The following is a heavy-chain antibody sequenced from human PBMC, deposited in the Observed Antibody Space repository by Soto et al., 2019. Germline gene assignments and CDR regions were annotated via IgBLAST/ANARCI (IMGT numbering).Heavy chain of an antibody. CDR1: GFSFPTYA. D-gene: IGHD5-18*01. CDR3: AKAGRAWIQLWDYFDY. V-gene: IGHV3-23*01. Sequence: GGSLRLSCAASGFSFPTYAMSWVRQAPGKGLEWVSTISGAGGDTYYADSVKDRFIISRDNSKNTLYMQMSSLRVEDTALYYCAKAGRAWIQLWDYFDYWGQGTQVTVSS. J-gene: IGHJ4*02. CDR2: ISGAGGDT.